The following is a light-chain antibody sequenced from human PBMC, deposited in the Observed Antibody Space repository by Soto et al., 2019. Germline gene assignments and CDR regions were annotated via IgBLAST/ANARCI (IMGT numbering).Light chain of an antibody. J-gene: IGKJ4*01. CDR1: QSVSTW. CDR2: MAS. V-gene: IGKV1-5*03. Sequence: DVQMTQSPSTLSASVGDRVTITCRASQSVSTWLAWYQQKPGKAPQVLISMASTLESGVPSRFSGSGSGTDFTFTISSLQPEDIATYYCQQYDNLPQTCGGGNKVDI. CDR3: QQYDNLPQT.